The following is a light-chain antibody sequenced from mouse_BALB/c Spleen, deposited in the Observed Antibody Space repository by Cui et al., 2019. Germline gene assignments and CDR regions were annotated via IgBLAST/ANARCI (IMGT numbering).Light chain of an antibody. CDR2: AAS. CDR3: QQYNSYPYT. Sequence: DIVMTQSQTFMSTSVGDRVSVTCKASQNVGNNVAWHQQKPGQSPKALIYAASYRYSGVPDRFTGSGSGTDFTLTISKVQSEDFAEYFCQQYNSYPYTFGWGTKLEIK. CDR1: QNVGNN. V-gene: IGKV6-15*01. J-gene: IGKJ2*01.